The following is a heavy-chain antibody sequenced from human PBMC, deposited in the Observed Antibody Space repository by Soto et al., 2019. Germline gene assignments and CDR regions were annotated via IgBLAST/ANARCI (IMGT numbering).Heavy chain of an antibody. Sequence: SLRLCYAASGFNFRFYAMHWIRQAPGKGLEWVAVISYNGRNKHYVDSVQGRFTISRDNSQDTLYLQMDSLRPDDTAVYYCARQAKIGDRSQFYFDSWGQGTLVTGSS. V-gene: IGHV3-30*04. D-gene: IGHD3-16*01. J-gene: IGHJ4*02. CDR3: ARQAKIGDRSQFYFDS. CDR2: ISYNGRNK. CDR1: GFNFRFYA.